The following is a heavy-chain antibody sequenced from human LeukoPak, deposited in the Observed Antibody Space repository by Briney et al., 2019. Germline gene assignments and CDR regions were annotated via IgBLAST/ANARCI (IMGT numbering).Heavy chain of an antibody. V-gene: IGHV1-69*05. D-gene: IGHD4-17*01. CDR1: GGTFNSSA. Sequence: GASVKVSCKTSGGTFNSSAISWVRQAPGQGLEWLGSIMPLFGTAGYAQKFQGRVTITKDESTRTVYLELTSLTSDDTAVYYCARDVHGDYGSGWFDPWGQGTLVSVSS. J-gene: IGHJ5*02. CDR2: IMPLFGTA. CDR3: ARDVHGDYGSGWFDP.